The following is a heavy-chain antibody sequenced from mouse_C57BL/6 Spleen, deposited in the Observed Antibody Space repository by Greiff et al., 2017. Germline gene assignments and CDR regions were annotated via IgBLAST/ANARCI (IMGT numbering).Heavy chain of an antibody. V-gene: IGHV1-7*01. CDR1: GYTFTSYW. Sequence: QVQLQQSGAELAKPGASVKLSCKASGYTFTSYWMHWVKQRPGQGLEWIGYINPSSGYTKYNQKFKDKATLTADKSSSTAYMQLSSLTYEDAAVYYCATYYYGSSPYYWGQGTTLTVSS. CDR3: ATYYYGSSPYY. CDR2: INPSSGYT. D-gene: IGHD1-1*01. J-gene: IGHJ2*01.